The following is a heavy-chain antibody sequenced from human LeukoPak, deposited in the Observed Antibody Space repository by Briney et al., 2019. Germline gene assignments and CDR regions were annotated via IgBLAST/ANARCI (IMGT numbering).Heavy chain of an antibody. V-gene: IGHV5-51*01. Sequence: GESLKISCKGSGYSFNSYWIGWVRQMPGKGLEWMGIIYPGDSDTRYSPSFQGQVTISADKSISTAHLQWSSLKASDTAVYYCARYVSGSLSQWYFDLWGRGTLVPVSS. CDR2: IYPGDSDT. D-gene: IGHD3-10*02. J-gene: IGHJ2*01. CDR3: ARYVSGSLSQWYFDL. CDR1: GYSFNSYW.